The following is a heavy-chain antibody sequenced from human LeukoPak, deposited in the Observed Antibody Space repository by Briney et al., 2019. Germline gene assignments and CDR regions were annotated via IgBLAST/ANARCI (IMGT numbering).Heavy chain of an antibody. CDR3: ARLGPVNKDHYMGV. J-gene: IGHJ6*03. CDR2: IRYDGSNK. Sequence: PGGSLRLSCAASGFTFSSYGMHWVRQAPGKGLEWVAFIRYDGSNKYYADSVKGRFTISRDNAENSLYLQMNSLGAEDTAVYFCARLGPVNKDHYMGVGGKGTTVTISS. D-gene: IGHD7-27*01. V-gene: IGHV3-30*02. CDR1: GFTFSSYG.